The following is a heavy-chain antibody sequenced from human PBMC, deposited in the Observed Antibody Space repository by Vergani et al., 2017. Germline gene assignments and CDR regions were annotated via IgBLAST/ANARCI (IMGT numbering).Heavy chain of an antibody. CDR2: IYPGDSDT. V-gene: IGHV5-51*01. D-gene: IGHD2-2*01. CDR3: ARLVVVPAAMGWFDP. J-gene: IGHJ5*02. CDR1: GYSFTSYW. Sequence: EVQLVQSGAEVKKPGESLKISCTGSGYSFTSYWIGLVRQMPGKGLEWMGIIYPGDSDTRYSPSFQGQVTISADKSISTAYLQWSSLKDSDTAMYYCARLVVVPAAMGWFDPWGQGTLVTVSS.